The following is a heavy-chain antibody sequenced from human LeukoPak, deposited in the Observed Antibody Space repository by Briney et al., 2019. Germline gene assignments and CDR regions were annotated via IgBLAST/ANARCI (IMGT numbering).Heavy chain of an antibody. Sequence: SVKVSCKASGFTFTSSAVQWVRQARGQRLEWTGWIVVGSGNTNYAQKFQERVTITRDMSTSTAYMELSSLRSEDTAVYYCAAGTRYFDWLPHYYYYGMDVWGKGTTVTVSS. CDR2: IVVGSGNT. CDR3: AAGTRYFDWLPHYYYYGMDV. J-gene: IGHJ6*04. V-gene: IGHV1-58*01. D-gene: IGHD3-9*01. CDR1: GFTFTSSA.